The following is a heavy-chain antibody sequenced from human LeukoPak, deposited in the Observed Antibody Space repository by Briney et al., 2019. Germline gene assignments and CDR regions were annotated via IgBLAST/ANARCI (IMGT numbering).Heavy chain of an antibody. J-gene: IGHJ6*02. CDR3: ARESRPRDYGDYVYYYGMDV. Sequence: SETLSLTCTVSGGSISSYYWSWIRQPAGKGLEWIGRIYTSGSTNYNPSLKSRVTMSVDTSKNQFSLKLSSVTAADTAVYYCARESRPRDYGDYVYYYGMDVWGQGTTVTVSS. D-gene: IGHD4-17*01. CDR2: IYTSGST. CDR1: GGSISSYY. V-gene: IGHV4-4*07.